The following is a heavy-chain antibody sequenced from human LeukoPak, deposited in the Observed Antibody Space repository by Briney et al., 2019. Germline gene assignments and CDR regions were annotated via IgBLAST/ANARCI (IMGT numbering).Heavy chain of an antibody. CDR3: ARDTWSQWLDYYYYYGMDV. CDR2: TSYDGSNK. D-gene: IGHD6-19*01. V-gene: IGHV3-30*04. CDR1: GFTFSSYA. J-gene: IGHJ6*02. Sequence: PGGSLRLSCAASGFTFSSYAMHWVRQAPGKGLEWVAVTSYDGSNKYYADSVKGRFTISRDNSKNTLYLQMNSLRAEDTAVYYCARDTWSQWLDYYYYYGMDVWGQGTTVTVSS.